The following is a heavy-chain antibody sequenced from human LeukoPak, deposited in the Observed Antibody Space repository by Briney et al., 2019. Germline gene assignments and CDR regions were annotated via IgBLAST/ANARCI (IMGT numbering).Heavy chain of an antibody. Sequence: GGSLRLSCAASRFTFSNYGMSWVRQAPGKGLEWVSGINWNGGSTGYADSVKGRFTISRDNAKNSLYLQTNSLRAEGTALYHCARVARGYTYGYFLDYWGQGTLVSVSS. V-gene: IGHV3-20*01. J-gene: IGHJ4*02. CDR1: RFTFSNYG. D-gene: IGHD5-18*01. CDR3: ARVARGYTYGYFLDY. CDR2: INWNGGST.